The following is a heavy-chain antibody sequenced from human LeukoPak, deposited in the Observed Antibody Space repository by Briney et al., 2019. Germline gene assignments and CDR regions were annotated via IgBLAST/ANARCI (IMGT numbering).Heavy chain of an antibody. CDR1: GYTFTTYG. D-gene: IGHD2-2*01. Sequence: ASVKVSCKASGYTFTTYGITWVRQAPGQGLEWMGWISAYNGNTNYAQKFQGRVTMARDTSTSTVYMELSSLRSEDTAVYYCARGSRIHAIDYWGQGTLVTVSS. CDR3: ARGSRIHAIDY. J-gene: IGHJ4*02. CDR2: ISAYNGNT. V-gene: IGHV1-18*01.